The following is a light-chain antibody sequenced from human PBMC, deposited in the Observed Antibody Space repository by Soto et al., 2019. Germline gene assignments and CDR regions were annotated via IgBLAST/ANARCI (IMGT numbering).Light chain of an antibody. CDR2: ATS. CDR1: QSISSH. J-gene: IGKJ4*01. Sequence: DIQMTQSPSSLSASVGDRVTITCRASQSISSHLNWYQQKPGKAPKLLIYATSSLQSGVPSRFRGSGSGTDFTLIISSLQPEDFATYYCQQSYSTPPLTFGGGTKVEIK. V-gene: IGKV1-39*01. CDR3: QQSYSTPPLT.